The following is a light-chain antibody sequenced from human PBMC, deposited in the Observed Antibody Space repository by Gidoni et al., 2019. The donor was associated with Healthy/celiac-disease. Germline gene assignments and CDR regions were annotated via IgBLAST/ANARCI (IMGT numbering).Light chain of an antibody. CDR2: AAS. CDR1: QSISNY. CDR3: QQSYSTPLT. J-gene: IGKJ4*01. V-gene: IGKV1-39*01. Sequence: DIQMTQSPASLSASGGDRVTITCRASQSISNYLNWYQQKPGKDTKLLIYAASSLQSGVPSRFSGSGSGTYFTLTISSLQPEDFATYYCQQSYSTPLTFGGGTKVEIK.